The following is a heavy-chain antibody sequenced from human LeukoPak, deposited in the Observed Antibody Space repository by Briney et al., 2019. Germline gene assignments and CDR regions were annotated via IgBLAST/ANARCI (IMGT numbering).Heavy chain of an antibody. Sequence: GGSLRLSCAASGFTFSRFAMQWVRQAPGKGLEWVASISYDGSNEYYADSVKGRFTIFRDNSKNTLHLQMNSLRGEDTALYYCASETISRAFDDWGQGTLVTVSS. CDR3: ASETISRAFDD. D-gene: IGHD6-13*01. V-gene: IGHV3-30-3*01. CDR1: GFTFSRFA. J-gene: IGHJ4*02. CDR2: ISYDGSNE.